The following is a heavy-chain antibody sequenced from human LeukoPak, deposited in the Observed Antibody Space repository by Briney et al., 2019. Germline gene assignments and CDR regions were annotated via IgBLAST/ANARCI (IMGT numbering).Heavy chain of an antibody. CDR2: IRPNSGGT. V-gene: IGHV1-2*02. D-gene: IGHD3-16*01. CDR1: GYTFTGYY. J-gene: IGHJ6*03. Sequence: GASVKVSCKASGYTFTGYYMHWVRQAPGQGLEWMGWIRPNSGGTNYTQKFQGRVTITADESTSTAYMELSSLRSEDTAVYYCARDLGFTQSNYYMDVWGKGTTVTVSS. CDR3: ARDLGFTQSNYYMDV.